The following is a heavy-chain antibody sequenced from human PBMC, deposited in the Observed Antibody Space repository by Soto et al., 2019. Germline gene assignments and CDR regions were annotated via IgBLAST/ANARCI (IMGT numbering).Heavy chain of an antibody. CDR2: IKHDGSET. V-gene: IGHV3-7*03. CDR1: GFTFNTFW. J-gene: IGHJ4*02. Sequence: GGSLRLSCAASGFTFNTFWMSWVRQSPGKGLEWVANIKHDGSETYYADSVKGRFTISRDNAKNSLFLQMNPLRTEDTAVYYCARDFATHCSGSTCYPYAYWGQGALVTVSS. CDR3: ARDFATHCSGSTCYPYAY. D-gene: IGHD2-15*01.